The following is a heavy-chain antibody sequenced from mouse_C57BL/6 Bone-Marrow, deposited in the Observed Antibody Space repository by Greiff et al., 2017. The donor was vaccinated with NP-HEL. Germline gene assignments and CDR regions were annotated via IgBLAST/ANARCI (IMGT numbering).Heavy chain of an antibody. Sequence: EVQLQQSGPVLVKPGASVKMSCKASGYTFTDYCMNWVKQSHGKSLEWIGDIYPYNGGTSYNQKFKGKATLTADKSSSTAYMQLNSLTSEDSAVYYCADYYGDAGDYWGQGTSVTVSA. CDR1: GYTFTDYC. J-gene: IGHJ4*01. CDR2: IYPYNGGT. CDR3: ADYYGDAGDY. D-gene: IGHD1-1*01. V-gene: IGHV1-19*01.